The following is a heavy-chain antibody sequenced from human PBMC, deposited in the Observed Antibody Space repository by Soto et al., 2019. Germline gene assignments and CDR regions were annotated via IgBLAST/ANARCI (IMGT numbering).Heavy chain of an antibody. J-gene: IGHJ6*02. CDR1: GYSFTSYW. D-gene: IGHD5-18*01. V-gene: IGHV5-51*01. CDR2: IYPGDSDT. CDR3: AGSGYSYGYPYYYGMDV. Sequence: PGESLKISCKGSGYSFTSYWIGWVRQMPGKGLEWMGIIYPGDSDTRYSPSFQGQVTISADKSISTAYLQWSSLKASDTAMYYCAGSGYSYGYPYYYGMDVWGQGTTVTVSS.